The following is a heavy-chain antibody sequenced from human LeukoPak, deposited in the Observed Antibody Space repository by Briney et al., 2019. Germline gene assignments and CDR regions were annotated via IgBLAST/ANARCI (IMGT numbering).Heavy chain of an antibody. D-gene: IGHD2-8*02. V-gene: IGHV4-4*09. Sequence: SETLSLTCTVSGGSFTSYYWSWIRQPPGKGLEWIGYIYTSGSTNYNPSLKSRVTISVDTSKNQFSLKLSSVTAADTAVYYCARHAFWSGWFDPWGQGTLVTVSS. CDR1: GGSFTSYY. CDR2: IYTSGST. J-gene: IGHJ5*02. CDR3: ARHAFWSGWFDP.